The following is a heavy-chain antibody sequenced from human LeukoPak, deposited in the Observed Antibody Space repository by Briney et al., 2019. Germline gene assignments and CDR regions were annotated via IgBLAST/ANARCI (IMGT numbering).Heavy chain of an antibody. CDR1: GGSISSYY. V-gene: IGHV4-59*12. Sequence: SETLSLTCTVSGGSISSYYWSWIRQPPGKGLEWIGSIYYSGSTYYNPSLKSRVTISVDTSKNQFSLKLSSVTAADTAVYYCARDLYGSSWDFDYWGQGTLVTVSS. CDR2: IYYSGST. J-gene: IGHJ4*02. CDR3: ARDLYGSSWDFDY. D-gene: IGHD6-13*01.